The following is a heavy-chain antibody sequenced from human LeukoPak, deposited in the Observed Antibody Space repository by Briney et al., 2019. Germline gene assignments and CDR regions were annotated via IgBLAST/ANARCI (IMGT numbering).Heavy chain of an antibody. J-gene: IGHJ4*02. V-gene: IGHV3-30-3*01. Sequence: PGGSLRLSCAASGFTFSSYAMHWVRQAPGKGLEWVAVISYDGSNKYYADSVKGRFTISRDNSKNTLYLQMNSLRAEDTAVYYCVRDQHCWGQGTLVTVSS. CDR2: ISYDGSNK. CDR1: GFTFSSYA. CDR3: VRDQHC.